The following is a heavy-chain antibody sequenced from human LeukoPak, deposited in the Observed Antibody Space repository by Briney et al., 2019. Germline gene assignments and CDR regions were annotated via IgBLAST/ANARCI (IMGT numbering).Heavy chain of an antibody. CDR1: GFTFSSYA. Sequence: GGSLRLSCAAPGFTFSSYAMSWVRQAPGKGLEWVSAISGSGGSTYYADSVKGRFTISRDNSKNTLYLQMNSLRAEDTAVYYCAKDWVTMVRGVIDFDYWGQGTLVTVSS. CDR3: AKDWVTMVRGVIDFDY. CDR2: ISGSGGST. D-gene: IGHD3-10*01. J-gene: IGHJ4*02. V-gene: IGHV3-23*01.